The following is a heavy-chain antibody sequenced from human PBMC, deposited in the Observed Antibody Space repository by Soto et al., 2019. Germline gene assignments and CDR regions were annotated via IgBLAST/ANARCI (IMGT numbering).Heavy chain of an antibody. CDR1: GYKFSTYG. Sequence: QAQLVQSGAEVKKPGASVNISCKASGYKFSTYGITCVRQAPGKGLEWMGWISATNGNTIDAPKLQGRVTLTVDPSACSASLGLSSLTSDDTATYFCALVGQLCHGGYCYSSHDYGMDIWGQVTPVAVSS. CDR3: ALVGQLCHGGYCYSSHDYGMDI. V-gene: IGHV1-18*01. D-gene: IGHD2-21*02. CDR2: ISATNGNT. J-gene: IGHJ6*02.